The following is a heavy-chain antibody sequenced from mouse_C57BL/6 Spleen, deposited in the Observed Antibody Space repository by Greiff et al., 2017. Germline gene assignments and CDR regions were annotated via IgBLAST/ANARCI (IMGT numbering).Heavy chain of an antibody. J-gene: IGHJ4*01. V-gene: IGHV1-75*01. D-gene: IGHD1-1*01. CDR2: IFPGSGST. CDR3: ARGNYYGSSLGYYAMDY. CDR1: GYTFTDYY. Sequence: QVQLQQSGPELVKPGASVKISCKASGYTFTDYYINWVKQRPGQGLEWIGWIFPGSGSTFYNEKFKGKATLTVDKSSSTAYMLLSSLTSEDSAVYFCARGNYYGSSLGYYAMDYWGQGTSVTVSS.